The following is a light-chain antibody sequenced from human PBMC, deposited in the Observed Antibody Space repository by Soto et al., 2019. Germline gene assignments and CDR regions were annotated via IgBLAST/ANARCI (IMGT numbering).Light chain of an antibody. CDR1: QSVSSY. V-gene: IGKV3-11*01. CDR2: DAS. CDR3: QQRSNWPRT. J-gene: IGKJ1*01. Sequence: EIVLTQSPATLSLSPGERATLSCRASQSVSSYLAWYQQKTGQAPRLLIYDASNRATGIPARFSGSGSGTDFTLTISSLEPEHFAVYYCQQRSNWPRTFGQGTKVEIK.